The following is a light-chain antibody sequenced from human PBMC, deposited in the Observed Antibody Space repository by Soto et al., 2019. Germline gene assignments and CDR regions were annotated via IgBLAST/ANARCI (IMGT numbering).Light chain of an antibody. Sequence: EIVLTQSPGTLSLSLGERATLSCRASQSVSSDYVAWYRQKPGQVPTVLIYRASTRATGIPDRFSGSVSGTDFTLTISRVEPEDFAVYYCQQYGSSPLTCGGGTRVEIK. CDR3: QQYGSSPLT. V-gene: IGKV3-20*01. J-gene: IGKJ4*01. CDR2: RAS. CDR1: QSVSSDY.